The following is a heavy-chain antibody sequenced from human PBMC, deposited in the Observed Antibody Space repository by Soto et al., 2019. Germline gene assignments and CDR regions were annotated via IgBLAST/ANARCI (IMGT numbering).Heavy chain of an antibody. V-gene: IGHV3-23*01. CDR3: ARLYISGFVSGGYDLSSFQP. CDR1: GFTFSSYA. J-gene: IGHJ1*01. D-gene: IGHD5-12*01. Sequence: EVQLLESGGGLVQPGGSLRLSCAASGFTFSSYAMSWVRQAPGKGLEWVSAISGSGGSTYYADSVKGRFTISRDNSKNTLSLQMHSLRAEDTGEYYCARLYISGFVSGGYDLSSFQPWGQGTLVTVSS. CDR2: ISGSGGST.